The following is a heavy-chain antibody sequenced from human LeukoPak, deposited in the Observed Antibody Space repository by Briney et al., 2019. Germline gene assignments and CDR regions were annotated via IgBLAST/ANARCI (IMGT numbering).Heavy chain of an antibody. CDR3: ARAAINMVREGDWFDP. J-gene: IGHJ5*02. V-gene: IGHV5-51*01. CDR1: GWRFTSYW. Sequence: GEALKISFKGSGWRFTSYWIGWVRPMPGKGLEWMGIIYPGDSDTRYSTSFEGQVTISGDKSISPAYLQWSSLKASDTAMYYCARAAINMVREGDWFDPWGQGTLVTVSS. CDR2: IYPGDSDT. D-gene: IGHD3-10*01.